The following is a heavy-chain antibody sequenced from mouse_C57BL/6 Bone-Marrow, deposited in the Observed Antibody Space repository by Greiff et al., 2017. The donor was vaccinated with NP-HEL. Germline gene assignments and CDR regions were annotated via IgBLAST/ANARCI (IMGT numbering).Heavy chain of an antibody. CDR3: ARRGSSRAWFAY. Sequence: QVHVKQPGAELVKPGASVKLSCKASGYTFTSYWMHWVKQRPGQGLEWIGMIHPNSGSTNYNEKFKSKATLTVDKSSSPAYMQLSSLTSEDSAVSYCARRGSSRAWFAYWGKGTLVTVSA. CDR2: IHPNSGST. J-gene: IGHJ3*01. D-gene: IGHD1-1*01. CDR1: GYTFTSYW. V-gene: IGHV1-64*01.